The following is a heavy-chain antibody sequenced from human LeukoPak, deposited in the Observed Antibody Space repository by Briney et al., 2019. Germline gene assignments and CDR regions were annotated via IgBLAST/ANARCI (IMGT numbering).Heavy chain of an antibody. CDR3: AKDTSYYYGSGSYDY. V-gene: IGHV3-9*01. CDR1: GFTFDDYA. Sequence: GGSLRLSCAASGFTFDDYAMHWVRQAPGKGLEWVSGISWNSGSIGYADSVKGRFTISRDNAKNSLYLQMNSLRAEDTALYYCAKDTSYYYGSGSYDYWGQGTLVTVSS. J-gene: IGHJ4*02. CDR2: ISWNSGSI. D-gene: IGHD3-10*01.